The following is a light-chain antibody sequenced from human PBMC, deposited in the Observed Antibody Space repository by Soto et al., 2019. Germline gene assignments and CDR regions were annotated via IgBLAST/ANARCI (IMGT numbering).Light chain of an antibody. J-gene: IGKJ4*01. CDR2: GAS. Sequence: EIVMTQSPATLSVSPGERVTLSCRASQSVRSNLAWYQQKPGQVPRVLIYGASTRAIGIPDRFSGSGSGTAFTLTISSLQSEDFAVYYCQHYNTLWGFGGGTKVEIK. CDR1: QSVRSN. CDR3: QHYNTLWG. V-gene: IGKV3-15*01.